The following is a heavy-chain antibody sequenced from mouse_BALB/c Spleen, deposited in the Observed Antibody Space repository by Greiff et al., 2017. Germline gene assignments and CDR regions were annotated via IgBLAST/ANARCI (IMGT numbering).Heavy chain of an antibody. CDR1: GFNIKDTY. CDR3: ARVSSGYGFAY. D-gene: IGHD3-1*01. J-gene: IGHJ3*01. Sequence: VHVKQSGAELVKPGASVKLSCTASGFNIKDTYMHWVKQRPEQGLEWIGRIDPANGNTKYDPKFQGKATITADTSSNTAYLQLSSLTSEDTAVYYCARVSSGYGFAYWGQGTLVTVSA. CDR2: IDPANGNT. V-gene: IGHV14-3*02.